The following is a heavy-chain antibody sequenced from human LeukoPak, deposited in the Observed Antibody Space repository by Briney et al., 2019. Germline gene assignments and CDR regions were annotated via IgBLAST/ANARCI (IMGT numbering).Heavy chain of an antibody. Sequence: PSETLSITCTVSGGSISTTSYYLGWIRQPPGKGLAWIGSIYYSGSTYYNPSLKSRVTISVDTSKNQFSLKLSSVTAADTAVYYCASDSSGYYYFDYWGQGTLVTVSS. CDR3: ASDSSGYYYFDY. CDR1: GGSISTTSYY. J-gene: IGHJ4*02. V-gene: IGHV4-39*01. D-gene: IGHD3-22*01. CDR2: IYYSGST.